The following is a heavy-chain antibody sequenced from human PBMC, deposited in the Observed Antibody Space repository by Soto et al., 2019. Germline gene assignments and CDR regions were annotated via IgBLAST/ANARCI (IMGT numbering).Heavy chain of an antibody. CDR2: MNPNSGNT. CDR3: ARAWRPVDYDFWSGTPPGMDV. J-gene: IGHJ6*02. D-gene: IGHD3-3*01. V-gene: IGHV1-8*01. Sequence: AASVKVSCKASGYTFTSYDINWVRQATGQGLEWMGWMNPNSGNTGYAQKFQGRVTMTRNTSISTAYMELSSLRSEDTAVYYCARAWRPVDYDFWSGTPPGMDVWGQGTPVTVS. CDR1: GYTFTSYD.